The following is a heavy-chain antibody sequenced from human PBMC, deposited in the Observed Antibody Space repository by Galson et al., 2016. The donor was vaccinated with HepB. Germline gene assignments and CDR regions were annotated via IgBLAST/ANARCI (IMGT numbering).Heavy chain of an antibody. CDR1: GGTLSTYA. V-gene: IGHV1-69*13. D-gene: IGHD5-18*01. CDR2: IIPIFGTA. Sequence: SVKVSCKASGGTLSTYAISWVRQGPGQGLEWMGGIIPIFGTANYAQKFQGRVTITADESTNTAYMELSSLRSDDTAVYYCGAPHSPFSQTDYYSYYYGMDVWGQGTTVTVSS. J-gene: IGHJ6*02. CDR3: GAPHSPFSQTDYYSYYYGMDV.